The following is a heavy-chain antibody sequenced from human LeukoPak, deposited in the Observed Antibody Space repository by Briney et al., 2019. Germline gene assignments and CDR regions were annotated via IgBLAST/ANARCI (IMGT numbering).Heavy chain of an antibody. V-gene: IGHV4-34*01. CDR2: INHSGST. CDR1: GGSFSGYY. Sequence: SEALSLTCAVYGGSFSGYYWSWIRQPPGKGLEWIGEINHSGSTNYNPFLKSRVTISVDTSKNQFSLKLSSVTAADTAVYYCARRIRYYYGSGSYYNTGRNWFDPWGQGTLVTVSS. CDR3: ARRIRYYYGSGSYYNTGRNWFDP. D-gene: IGHD3-10*01. J-gene: IGHJ5*02.